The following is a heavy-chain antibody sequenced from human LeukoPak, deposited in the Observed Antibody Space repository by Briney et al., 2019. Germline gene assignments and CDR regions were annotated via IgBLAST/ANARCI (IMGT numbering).Heavy chain of an antibody. Sequence: SETLSLTCTVSGGSIGTYYWNWIRQPPGKGLEWIGYIYYSGSTNYKPSLKSRVTISVDTSKNQFSLKLTSVTAADTAVYYCARGVVAAPGTVDYWGQGTLVTVSS. CDR2: IYYSGST. D-gene: IGHD6-13*01. CDR1: GGSIGTYY. CDR3: ARGVVAAPGTVDY. V-gene: IGHV4-59*01. J-gene: IGHJ4*02.